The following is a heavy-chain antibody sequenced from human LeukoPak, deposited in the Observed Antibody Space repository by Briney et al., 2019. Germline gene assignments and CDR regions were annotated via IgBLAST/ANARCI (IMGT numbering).Heavy chain of an antibody. CDR2: INHSGNT. CDR1: GGSFSGYY. D-gene: IGHD2-15*01. V-gene: IGHV4-34*01. CDR3: ARREAGYCSGGSCSSGGWFDP. Sequence: PSETLSLTCAVYGGSFSGYYWSWIRQPPGKGLEWIGEINHSGNTNYNPSLKSRVTISVDTSKNQFSLKLSSVTAADTAVYYCARREAGYCSGGSCSSGGWFDPWGQGTLVTVSS. J-gene: IGHJ5*02.